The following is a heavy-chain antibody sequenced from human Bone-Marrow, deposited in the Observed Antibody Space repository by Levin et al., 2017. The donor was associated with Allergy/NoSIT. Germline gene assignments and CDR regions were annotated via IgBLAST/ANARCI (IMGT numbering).Heavy chain of an antibody. Sequence: SVKVSCKASGGFSSHAINWVRQAPGQGLEWMGGIIPVFGTTNYAHKFQGRVTITADKSTSTAVMEVSSLTYDDTAVYYCARDPGTMAEYFYSGMDVWGQGTPVIVSS. CDR2: IIPVFGTT. CDR3: ARDPGTMAEYFYSGMDV. J-gene: IGHJ6*02. D-gene: IGHD5-24*01. V-gene: IGHV1-69*06. CDR1: GGFSSHA.